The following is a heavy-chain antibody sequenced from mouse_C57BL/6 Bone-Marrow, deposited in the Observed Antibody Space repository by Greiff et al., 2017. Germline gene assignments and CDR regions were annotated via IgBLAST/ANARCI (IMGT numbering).Heavy chain of an antibody. CDR1: GFTFSSYA. Sequence: EVKLMESGGGLVKPGGSLKLSCAASGFTFSSYAMSWVRQTPEKRLEWVATISDGGSYTYYPDNVKGRFTISSDNAKNNLYLQMSQLKSEDTAMYYCARDPIYYYGSSYGGFAYWGQGTLVTVSA. V-gene: IGHV5-4*01. D-gene: IGHD1-1*01. CDR3: ARDPIYYYGSSYGGFAY. CDR2: ISDGGSYT. J-gene: IGHJ3*01.